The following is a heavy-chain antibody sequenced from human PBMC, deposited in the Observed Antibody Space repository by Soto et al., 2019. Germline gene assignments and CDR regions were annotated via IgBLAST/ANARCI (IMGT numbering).Heavy chain of an antibody. CDR1: GYSFSSYS. CDR2: IDPSRGRT. D-gene: IGHD3-10*01. CDR3: ARGVDVTVRIYYNYGLAV. V-gene: IGHV1-46*01. Sequence: ASVKVSCKASGYSFSSYSMHWVRQAPGQGLEWMGIIDPSRGRTTYALKFQDRVTLTSDTSTNTVYMDLSSLRSEDTAVYFCARGVDVTVRIYYNYGLAVSGQGTMVTV. J-gene: IGHJ6*02.